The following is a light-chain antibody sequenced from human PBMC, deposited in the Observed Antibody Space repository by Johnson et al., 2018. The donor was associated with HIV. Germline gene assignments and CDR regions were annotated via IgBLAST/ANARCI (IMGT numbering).Light chain of an antibody. J-gene: IGLJ1*01. CDR2: DND. V-gene: IGLV1-51*01. CDR1: SSNIGNNY. Sequence: QPVLTQPPSVSAAPGQNVTISCSGSSSNIGNNYVSWYQQLPGTAPKLLIYDNDKRPSGIPDRFSASKSDTSATLGITGLQTGDEANYYCGTWDGGLSIYVFGTGTEVTVL. CDR3: GTWDGGLSIYV.